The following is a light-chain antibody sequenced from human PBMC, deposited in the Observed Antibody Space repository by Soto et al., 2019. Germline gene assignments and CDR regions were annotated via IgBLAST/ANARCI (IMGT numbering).Light chain of an antibody. CDR2: AST. CDR3: QKYDSAPRT. V-gene: IGKV1-27*01. J-gene: IGKJ1*01. CDR1: QDISNF. Sequence: DIQMTQSPSSLSASVGDRVTITCRASQDISNFLVWYQQKPGKVPKLLIYASTTLPSGVPSRFSGSGFGTDFTLTIRSLQPEDVATDDCQKYDSAPRTFGQGTKVEIK.